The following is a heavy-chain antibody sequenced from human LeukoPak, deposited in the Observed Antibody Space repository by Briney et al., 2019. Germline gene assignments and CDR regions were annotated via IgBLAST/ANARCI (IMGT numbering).Heavy chain of an antibody. CDR2: ISSSSSYI. Sequence: GGSLRLSCAASGFTFSSYSMNWVRQAPGKGLEWVSSISSSSSYIYYADSVKGRFTISRDNAKSSLYLQMNSLRAEDTAVYYCARGGVLLWFGELPPAFDIWGQGTMVTVSS. D-gene: IGHD3-10*01. J-gene: IGHJ3*02. CDR1: GFTFSSYS. CDR3: ARGGVLLWFGELPPAFDI. V-gene: IGHV3-21*01.